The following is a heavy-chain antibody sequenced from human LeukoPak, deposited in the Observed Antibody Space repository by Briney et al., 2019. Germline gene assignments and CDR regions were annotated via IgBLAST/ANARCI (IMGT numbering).Heavy chain of an antibody. D-gene: IGHD3-3*01. V-gene: IGHV4-4*07. CDR3: ARDFWSGLGVIGRFDP. CDR2: IYTSGST. J-gene: IGHJ5*02. Sequence: SETLSLTCTVSGYSISSGYYWGWIRQPAGKGLEWIGRIYTSGSTNYNPSLKSRVTMSVDTSKNQFCLKLSSVTAADTAVYYCARDFWSGLGVIGRFDPWGQGTPVTVSS. CDR1: GYSISSGYY.